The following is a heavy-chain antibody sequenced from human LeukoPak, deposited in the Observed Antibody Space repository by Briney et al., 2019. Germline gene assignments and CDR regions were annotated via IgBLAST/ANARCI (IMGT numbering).Heavy chain of an antibody. CDR2: ISGSGGST. D-gene: IGHD2-15*01. CDR3: AKNGDRGAYCSGGTCYPYYYHYMDV. V-gene: IGHV3-23*01. CDR1: GITFSSYG. J-gene: IGHJ6*03. Sequence: GGSLRLSCAASGITFSSYGMSWVRQAPGKGLEWVSAISGSGGSTYYADSVKGRFTVSRDNSKNTLYLQMNSLSAEDTAVYYCAKNGDRGAYCSGGTCYPYYYHYMDVWGKGTTVTISS.